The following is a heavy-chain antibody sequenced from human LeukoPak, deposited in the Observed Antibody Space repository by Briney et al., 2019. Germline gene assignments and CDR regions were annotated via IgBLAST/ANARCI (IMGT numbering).Heavy chain of an antibody. V-gene: IGHV3-30-3*01. J-gene: IGHJ4*02. CDR1: GFTFSPYA. CDR3: ARASGGNYSPPDS. D-gene: IGHD1-26*01. CDR2: ISYDGSNK. Sequence: GGSLRLSCAASGFTFSPYAMFWVRQAPGKGLEWVAVISYDGSNKYYADSVKGRFSISRDNSKNTLYLQMNSLRAEDAAVYYCARASGGNYSPPDSWGQGTLVTVSS.